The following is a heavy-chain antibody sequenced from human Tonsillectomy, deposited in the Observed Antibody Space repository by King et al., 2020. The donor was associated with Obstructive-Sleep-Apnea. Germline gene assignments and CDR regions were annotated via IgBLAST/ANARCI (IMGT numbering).Heavy chain of an antibody. J-gene: IGHJ5*02. D-gene: IGHD2-15*01. CDR3: ARDRGYCSGGSCYSWFDP. V-gene: IGHV3-11*01. Sequence: VQPVESGGGLVKPGGSLRVSCAASGFTFSDYYMSWIRQAPGKGLEWVSYISSSGSIIYYADSVKGRFTISRDNAKNSLYLQMNSLRAEDTAVYYCARDRGYCSGGSCYSWFDPWGQGTLVTVSS. CDR1: GFTFSDYY. CDR2: ISSSGSII.